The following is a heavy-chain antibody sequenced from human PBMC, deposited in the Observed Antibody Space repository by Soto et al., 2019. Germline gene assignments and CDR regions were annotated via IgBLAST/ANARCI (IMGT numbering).Heavy chain of an antibody. CDR3: ARGSRRISMVRGVKSFDY. V-gene: IGHV4-34*01. J-gene: IGHJ4*02. CDR1: GGSFSGYY. Sequence: SETLSLTCAVYGGSFSGYYWSWLRQPPGKGLEWIGEINHSGSTNYNPSLKSRVTISVDTSKNQFSLKLSSVTAADTAVYYCARGSRRISMVRGVKSFDYWGQGTLVTVSS. D-gene: IGHD3-10*01. CDR2: INHSGST.